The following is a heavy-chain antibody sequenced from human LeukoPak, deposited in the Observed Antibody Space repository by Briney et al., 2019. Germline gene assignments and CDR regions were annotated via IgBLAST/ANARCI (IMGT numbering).Heavy chain of an antibody. Sequence: ASVTVSCKASGYTFTSYDINWVRQATGQGLEWMGWMNPNSGNTGYAQKFQGRVTMTRNTSISTAYMELSSLRSEDTAVYYCARGYYDILTGYTSWFDPWGQGTLVTVSS. D-gene: IGHD3-9*01. V-gene: IGHV1-8*01. CDR2: MNPNSGNT. CDR3: ARGYYDILTGYTSWFDP. CDR1: GYTFTSYD. J-gene: IGHJ5*02.